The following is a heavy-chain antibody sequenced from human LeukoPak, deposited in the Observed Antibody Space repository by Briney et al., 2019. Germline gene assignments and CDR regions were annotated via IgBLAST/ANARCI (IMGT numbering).Heavy chain of an antibody. CDR2: ISAYNGNP. D-gene: IGHD2-15*01. V-gene: IGHV1-18*01. CDR1: GYTFTNYG. Sequence: GAAVKVSCKASGYTFTNYGSSWVRQAPGQGREGMGWISAYNGNPNYAQKLQVRISMTTDTSTSTAHMELRSLRSDDTAVYYCARGCSGGRCYSVECFDIWGQGTVVTVSS. J-gene: IGHJ3*02. CDR3: ARGCSGGRCYSVECFDI.